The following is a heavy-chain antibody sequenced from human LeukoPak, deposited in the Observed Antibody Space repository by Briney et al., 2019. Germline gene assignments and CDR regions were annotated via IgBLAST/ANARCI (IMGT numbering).Heavy chain of an antibody. V-gene: IGHV4-39*07. CDR3: ARVRWLQLSYYFDY. Sequence: SETLSLTCTVSGGSISSSSYYWGWIRQPPGKGLEWIGSIYYSGSTYYNPSLKSRVTISVDTSKNQFSLKLSSVTAADTAVYYCARVRWLQLSYYFDYWGQGTLVTVSS. D-gene: IGHD5-24*01. J-gene: IGHJ4*02. CDR1: GGSISSSSYY. CDR2: IYYSGST.